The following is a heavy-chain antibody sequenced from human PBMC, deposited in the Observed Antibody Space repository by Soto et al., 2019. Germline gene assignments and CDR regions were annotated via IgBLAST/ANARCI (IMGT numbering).Heavy chain of an antibody. CDR3: ARVRDQLPPYYYGMDV. Sequence: PGGSLRLSCAASGFTFSSYSMNWVRQAPGKGLEWVSYISSSSSTIYYADSVKGRFTISRDNAKNSLYLQMNSLRDEDTAVYYCARVRDQLPPYYYGMDVWGQGTTVPVSS. J-gene: IGHJ6*02. V-gene: IGHV3-48*02. CDR2: ISSSSSTI. CDR1: GFTFSSYS. D-gene: IGHD2-2*01.